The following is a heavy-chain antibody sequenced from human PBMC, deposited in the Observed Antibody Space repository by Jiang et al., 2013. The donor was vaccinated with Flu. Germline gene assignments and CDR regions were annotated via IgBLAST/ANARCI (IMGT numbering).Heavy chain of an antibody. V-gene: IGHV5-51*01. CDR1: GYSFTSYW. D-gene: IGHD3-10*01. J-gene: IGHJ5*02. CDR2: IYPGDSDT. CDR3: ARLAEGSGSGSYYGNVYWFDP. Sequence: GAEVKKPGESLKISCKGSGYSFTSYWIGWVRQMPGKGLEWMGIIYPGDSDTRYSPSFQGQVTISADKSISTAYLQWSSLKASDTAMYYCARLAEGSGSGSYYGNVYWFDPWGQGTLVTVSS.